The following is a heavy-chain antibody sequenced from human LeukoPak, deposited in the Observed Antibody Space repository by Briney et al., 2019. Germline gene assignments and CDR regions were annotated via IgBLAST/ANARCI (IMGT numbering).Heavy chain of an antibody. J-gene: IGHJ6*03. CDR2: INHSGST. D-gene: IGHD6-19*01. V-gene: IGHV4-34*01. Sequence: PSETLSLTCAVYGGSFSGYYWSGIRQPPGKGLEWIGEINHSGSTNYNPSLKSRVTISVDTSKNQFSLKLSSVTAADTAVYYCARRGGGGWSYYYYYMDVWGKGTTVTVSS. CDR1: GGSFSGYY. CDR3: ARRGGGGWSYYYYYMDV.